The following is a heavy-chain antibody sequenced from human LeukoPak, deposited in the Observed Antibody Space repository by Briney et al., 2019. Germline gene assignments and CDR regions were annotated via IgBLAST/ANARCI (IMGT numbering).Heavy chain of an antibody. J-gene: IGHJ4*02. Sequence: GGSLRLSCAASGFAFSSYWLHWVRQAPGKGLVWVSRVNSDGSSTNYADSVEGRFTVSRDNAKNTLFLQMNSLRVEDTALYYCVSGDSGNYWGQGTLVTVSS. CDR2: VNSDGSST. D-gene: IGHD4-17*01. V-gene: IGHV3-74*01. CDR1: GFAFSSYW. CDR3: VSGDSGNY.